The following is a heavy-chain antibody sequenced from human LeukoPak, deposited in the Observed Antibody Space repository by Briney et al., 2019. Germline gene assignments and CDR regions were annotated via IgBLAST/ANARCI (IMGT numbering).Heavy chain of an antibody. Sequence: GGSLRLSCAASGXMFNIYGMGWVRQAPGKGPEWVATIGVAGVHIKYADSARGRFTISRDNSQNTLFLQLRSLRADDTAVYYCAKGPSGVYSTPFFDYWGQGTLVTVSS. V-gene: IGHV3-23*01. D-gene: IGHD2-15*01. CDR3: AKGPSGVYSTPFFDY. CDR2: IGVAGVHI. J-gene: IGHJ4*02. CDR1: GXMFNIYG.